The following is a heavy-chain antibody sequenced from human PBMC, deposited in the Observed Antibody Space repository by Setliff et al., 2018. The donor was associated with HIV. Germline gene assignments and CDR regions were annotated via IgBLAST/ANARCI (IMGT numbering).Heavy chain of an antibody. J-gene: IGHJ4*02. CDR1: GFTFSRYG. Sequence: QPGGSLRLSCAASGFTFSRYGMNWVRQAPGKGLEWVSTISDSDNSTYYADSVMGRFTISRDNSKNTLYLQMNGLRAEDTAVYYCATGNSADTWYHFAYWGQGTLVTVSS. CDR2: ISDSDNST. CDR3: ATGNSADTWYHFAY. D-gene: IGHD6-13*01. V-gene: IGHV3-23*01.